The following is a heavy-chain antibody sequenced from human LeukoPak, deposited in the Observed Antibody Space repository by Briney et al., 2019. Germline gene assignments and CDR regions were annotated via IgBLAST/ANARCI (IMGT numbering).Heavy chain of an antibody. D-gene: IGHD3-22*01. CDR1: GGSFSGYY. Sequence: SETLSLTCAVYGGSFSGYYWSWIRQSPGKGLDWIGYISDSGNTNYTPSLKSRVTISVDTSKNQFSLNLTSVTAADTAVYYCARDRYYYDSSGYYYFDYWGQGTLVTVSS. CDR2: ISDSGNT. J-gene: IGHJ4*02. V-gene: IGHV4-59*01. CDR3: ARDRYYYDSSGYYYFDY.